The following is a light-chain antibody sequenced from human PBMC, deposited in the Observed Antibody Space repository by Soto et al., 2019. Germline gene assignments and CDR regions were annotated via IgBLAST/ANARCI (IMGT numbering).Light chain of an antibody. CDR1: SSDVGAYNY. CDR3: SSYTSATTYV. V-gene: IGLV2-14*01. J-gene: IGLJ1*01. CDR2: DVN. Sequence: QSVLTQPASVSGSPGQSITISRTGTSSDVGAYNYDSWYQQHPGKVPKLIIYDVNNRPSGVSNRFSGSKSGNTASLTISGLQTEDEADYYCSSYTSATTYVFGTGTKLTVL.